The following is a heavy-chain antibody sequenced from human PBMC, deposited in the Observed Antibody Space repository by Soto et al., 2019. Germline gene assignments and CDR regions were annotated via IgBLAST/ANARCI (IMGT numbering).Heavy chain of an antibody. CDR2: IRSKAKSFAT. D-gene: IGHD1-26*01. CDR3: TTLGEWGSYSGY. J-gene: IGHJ4*02. Sequence: HPGGSLRLSCAASGFTFSGASMHWVRQGSGKGLEWVARIRSKAKSFATGYAESVKGRFTVSRDDSENTAYLQMNSLKTDDTAMYYCTTLGEWGSYSGYWGQGPLVTVSS. V-gene: IGHV3-73*01. CDR1: GFTFSGAS.